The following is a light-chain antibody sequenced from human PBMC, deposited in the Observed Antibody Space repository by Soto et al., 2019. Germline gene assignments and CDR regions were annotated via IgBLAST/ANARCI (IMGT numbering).Light chain of an antibody. Sequence: QSALTQPPSASGSPGQSVTISCTGTSSDVGGYNYVSWYQQHPGKAPKLMIYEVSKRPSGVPDRFSGSKSGNTASLTVSGLQAEDEADYYCAAWDDNLNVVVFGGGTKLTVL. CDR1: SSDVGGYNY. CDR3: AAWDDNLNVVV. CDR2: EVS. V-gene: IGLV2-8*01. J-gene: IGLJ3*02.